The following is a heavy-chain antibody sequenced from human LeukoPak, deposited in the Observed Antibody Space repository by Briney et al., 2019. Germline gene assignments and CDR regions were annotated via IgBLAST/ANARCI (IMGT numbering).Heavy chain of an antibody. D-gene: IGHD5-12*01. CDR1: GISINSHY. Sequence: SETLSLTCTVSGISINSHYLNWIRQPPGKGLEWIRHIYDSGSTNYNPSLKSRVTISVDTSKNQFSLKLSSVTAADTAVYYCARASPSVATLDYWGQGTLVTVSS. CDR3: ARASPSVATLDY. J-gene: IGHJ4*02. CDR2: IYDSGST. V-gene: IGHV4-59*11.